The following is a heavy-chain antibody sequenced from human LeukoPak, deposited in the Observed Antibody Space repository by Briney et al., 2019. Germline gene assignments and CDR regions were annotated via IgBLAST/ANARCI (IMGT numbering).Heavy chain of an antibody. CDR1: GGSFSGYY. CDR2: INHSGST. D-gene: IGHD1-1*01. Sequence: PSETLSLTCAVYGGSFSGYYWSWIRQPPGKGLEWIGEINHSGSTNYNPSLKSRVTISVDTSKNQFSLKLSSVTAADTAVYYCARVFGTGTDYWGQGTLVTVSS. V-gene: IGHV4-34*01. CDR3: ARVFGTGTDY. J-gene: IGHJ4*02.